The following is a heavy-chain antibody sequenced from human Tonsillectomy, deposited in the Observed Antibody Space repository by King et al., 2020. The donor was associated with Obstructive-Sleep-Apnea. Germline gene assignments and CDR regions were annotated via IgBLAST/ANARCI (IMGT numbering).Heavy chain of an antibody. V-gene: IGHV4-59*01. Sequence: QLQESGPGLVKPSETLSLTCTVSGGSISSYYWSWIRQPPGKGLEWIGYIYYSGSTNYNLSLKSRVTISVDTSKNQFSLKLSSVTAADTAVYYCASVSIMVRGVFQFDYWGQGTLVTVSS. CDR3: ASVSIMVRGVFQFDY. CDR2: IYYSGST. J-gene: IGHJ4*02. D-gene: IGHD3-10*01. CDR1: GGSISSYY.